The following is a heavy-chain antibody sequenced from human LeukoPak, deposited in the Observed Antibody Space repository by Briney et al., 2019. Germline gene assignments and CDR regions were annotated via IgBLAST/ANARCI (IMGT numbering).Heavy chain of an antibody. D-gene: IGHD3-22*01. V-gene: IGHV4-34*01. J-gene: IGHJ4*02. CDR2: INHSGST. CDR3: ARASNYYDSSGHQIDY. CDR1: GGSITIYY. Sequence: PSETLSLTCTVSGGSITIYYWSWIRQPPGKGLEWIGEINHSGSTNYNPSLKSRVTISVDTSKNQFSLKLSSVTAADTAVYYCARASNYYDSSGHQIDYWGQGTLVTVSS.